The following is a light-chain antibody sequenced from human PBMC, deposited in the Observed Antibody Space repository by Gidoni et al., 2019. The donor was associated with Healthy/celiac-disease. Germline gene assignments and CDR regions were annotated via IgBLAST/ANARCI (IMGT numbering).Light chain of an antibody. CDR3: QAWDSSTDVV. Sequence: SYGLTQPPSVSVSPGQTASITCSGDKLGAKYACWYQQKPGQSPVLVIYQDSKRPSGIPERFSGSNSGNTATLTISGTQAMDEADYYCQAWDSSTDVVFGGGTKLTVL. CDR2: QDS. CDR1: KLGAKY. J-gene: IGLJ2*01. V-gene: IGLV3-1*01.